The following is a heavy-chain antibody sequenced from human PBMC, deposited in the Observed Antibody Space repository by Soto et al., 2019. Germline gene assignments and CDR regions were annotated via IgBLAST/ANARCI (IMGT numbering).Heavy chain of an antibody. Sequence: SVKVSCKASGGTFSSYAISWVRQAPGQGLEWMGGIIPTFGTANYAQKFQGRVTITRDTSASTAYMELSSLRSEDTAVYYCARDSSVVVPADYYYYGMDVWGQGTTVTVSS. J-gene: IGHJ6*02. CDR2: IIPTFGTA. V-gene: IGHV1-69*05. CDR1: GGTFSSYA. D-gene: IGHD2-2*01. CDR3: ARDSSVVVPADYYYYGMDV.